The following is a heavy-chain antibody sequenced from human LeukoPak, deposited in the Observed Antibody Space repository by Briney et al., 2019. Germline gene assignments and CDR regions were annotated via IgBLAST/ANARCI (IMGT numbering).Heavy chain of an antibody. D-gene: IGHD6-6*01. CDR3: ARVGSIAARPGYYYYYMDV. CDR1: GFTFSSYW. V-gene: IGHV3-74*01. Sequence: GGSLRLSCAASGFTFSSYWMHWVRQAPGKGLVWVSRINSDGSSTSCADSVKGRFTISRDNAKNTLYLQMNSLRAEDTAVYYCARVGSIAARPGYYYYYMDVWGKGTTVTVSS. CDR2: INSDGSST. J-gene: IGHJ6*03.